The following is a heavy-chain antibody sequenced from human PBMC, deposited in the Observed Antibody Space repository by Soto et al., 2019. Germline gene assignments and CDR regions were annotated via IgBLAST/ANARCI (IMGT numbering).Heavy chain of an antibody. D-gene: IGHD2-2*02. CDR3: TTLIRSYCSSTSCYTGNWLDP. CDR2: IKSKTDGGTT. V-gene: IGHV3-15*01. Sequence: GGSLRLSCAASGFTFSNAWMSWVRQAPGKGLEWVGRIKSKTDGGTTDYAAPVKGRFTISRDDSKNTLYLQMNSLKTEDTAVYYCTTLIRSYCSSTSCYTGNWLDPWGQGTLVTVSS. J-gene: IGHJ5*02. CDR1: GFTFSNAW.